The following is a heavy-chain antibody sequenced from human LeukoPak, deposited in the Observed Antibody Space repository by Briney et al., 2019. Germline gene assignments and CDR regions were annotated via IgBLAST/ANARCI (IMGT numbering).Heavy chain of an antibody. CDR1: GGSISSYY. V-gene: IGHV4-59*12. CDR2: IYYSGST. D-gene: IGHD2-15*01. Sequence: QTSETLSLTCTVSGGSISSYYWSWIRQPPGKGLEWIGYIYYSGSTNYNPSLKSRVTISVDTSKNQFSLKLSSVTAEDTAVYYCARKGYFGDQPLDYWGQGTLVTVSS. J-gene: IGHJ4*02. CDR3: ARKGYFGDQPLDY.